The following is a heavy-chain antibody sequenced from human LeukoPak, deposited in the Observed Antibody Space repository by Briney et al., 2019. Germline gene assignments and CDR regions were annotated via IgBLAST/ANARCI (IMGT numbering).Heavy chain of an antibody. CDR1: GGSFSGYY. CDR3: ARGNFYYDSSGYYLFDY. Sequence: SETLSLTCAVYGGSFSGYYWSWLRQPPGKGLEWLGEINHSGSTNYNPSLKNRVTISVDTSKNQFSLKLSSVTAADTAVYYCARGNFYYDSSGYYLFDYWGQGTLVTVSS. D-gene: IGHD3-22*01. CDR2: INHSGST. V-gene: IGHV4-34*01. J-gene: IGHJ4*02.